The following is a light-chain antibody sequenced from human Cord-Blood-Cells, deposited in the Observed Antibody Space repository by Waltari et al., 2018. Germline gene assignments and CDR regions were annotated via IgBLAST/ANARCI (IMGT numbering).Light chain of an antibody. CDR1: SSDVGGYNY. J-gene: IGLJ2*01. V-gene: IGLV2-8*01. Sequence: QSALTQPPSASGSPGQSVTISCTGTSSDVGGYNYVSLYQQHPGKAPTLMTYEVSKRPSGVPARFSGSKSGNSASLTVSGLQAEDDAVYYGSSYAGSNNFVEFGGGTKLTVL. CDR3: SSYAGSNNFVE. CDR2: EVS.